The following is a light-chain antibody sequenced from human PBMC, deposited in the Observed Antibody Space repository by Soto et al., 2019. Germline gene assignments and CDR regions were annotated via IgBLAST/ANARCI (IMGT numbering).Light chain of an antibody. CDR3: QQYNSYPWT. J-gene: IGKJ1*01. CDR1: QSVSSW. CDR2: AAS. V-gene: IGKV1-5*01. Sequence: DIPMTQSPSTLSASVGDRVTITCRASQSVSSWLAWYQQKPGKAPKLLIYAASSWESGVPSRFSGSGSGTEFSLTTSSLQADDWGTYYCQQYNSYPWTFGQGTKVEV.